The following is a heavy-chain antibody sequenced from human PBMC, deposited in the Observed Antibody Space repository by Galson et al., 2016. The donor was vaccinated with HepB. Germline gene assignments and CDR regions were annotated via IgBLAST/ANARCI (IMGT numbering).Heavy chain of an antibody. D-gene: IGHD3-10*01. CDR3: ARVRKVIGVGDAFDI. V-gene: IGHV1-3*01. CDR1: GYIFTSYA. Sequence: SVKVSCKASGYIFTSYAVHWVRQAPGQRLEWMGWINAANGNTKYSQKFQGRVSITRDTSASTTYMGLSSLSSEDTAVYYCARVRKVIGVGDAFDIRGQGTLVTVSS. CDR2: INAANGNT. J-gene: IGHJ4*02.